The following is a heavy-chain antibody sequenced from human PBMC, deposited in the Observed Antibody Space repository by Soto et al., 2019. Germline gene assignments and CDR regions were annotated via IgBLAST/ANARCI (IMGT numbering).Heavy chain of an antibody. J-gene: IGHJ5*02. D-gene: IGHD3-16*01. CDR2: ISNSGSTI. CDR3: ARLYGAPWGGFDP. V-gene: IGHV3-11*01. Sequence: QVQLVESGGGLVKPGGSLRLSCAASGFTFSNYYMSWIRQAPGKGLEWLSYISNSGSTIYYADSVRGRFIISRDNAKNSVYLQMNSLRAEDAAVYYFARLYGAPWGGFDPWCQGTLVTVSS. CDR1: GFTFSNYY.